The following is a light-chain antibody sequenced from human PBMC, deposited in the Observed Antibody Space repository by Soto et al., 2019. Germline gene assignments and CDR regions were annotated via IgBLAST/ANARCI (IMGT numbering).Light chain of an antibody. V-gene: IGLV2-11*01. Sequence: QSALTQPRSVSGSPGQSVTISCTGTSSDVGGYNYVSWYQQHPGKAPQLMIYDVTKRPSGVPDRFSGSKSGNTASLTISGLQAEDEADYYCCSFAGSPLYVFGAGTKVTVL. CDR1: SSDVGGYNY. CDR2: DVT. CDR3: CSFAGSPLYV. J-gene: IGLJ1*01.